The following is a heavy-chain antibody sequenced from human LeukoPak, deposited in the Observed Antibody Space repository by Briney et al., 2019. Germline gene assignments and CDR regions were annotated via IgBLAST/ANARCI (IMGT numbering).Heavy chain of an antibody. CDR2: IYPGDSDT. V-gene: IGHV5-51*01. Sequence: GESLKISRKGSGYSFTSYWIGWVRQMPGKGLEWMGIIYPGDSDTRYSPSFQGQVTISADKSISTAYLQWSSLKASDTAMYYCARPKDAAGPPGWFDPWGQGTLVTVSS. CDR3: ARPKDAAGPPGWFDP. CDR1: GYSFTSYW. J-gene: IGHJ5*02. D-gene: IGHD6-13*01.